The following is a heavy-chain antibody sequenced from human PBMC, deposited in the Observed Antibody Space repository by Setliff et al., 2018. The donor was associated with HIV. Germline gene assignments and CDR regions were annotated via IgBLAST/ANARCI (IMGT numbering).Heavy chain of an antibody. CDR2: ITHSGST. CDR3: ATKGWNAYQAFDS. CDR1: GGSFSDYS. D-gene: IGHD2-2*01. Sequence: SETLSLTCAVYGGSFSDYSCNWIRQTPERGLEWVAEITHSGSTNYNPSLRGRVTMTLGTSKNHFSLNLRSVTAADTAFYYCATKGWNAYQAFDSWGQGTLVTVSS. J-gene: IGHJ4*02. V-gene: IGHV4-34*01.